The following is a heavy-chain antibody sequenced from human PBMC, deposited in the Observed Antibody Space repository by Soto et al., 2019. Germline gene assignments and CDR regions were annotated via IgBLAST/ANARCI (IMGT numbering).Heavy chain of an antibody. CDR1: GGSISSGDYY. J-gene: IGHJ5*02. CDR3: ASQIIPRFSSGRHWFDP. Sequence: SETLSLTCTVSGGSISSGDYYWSWIRQPPGKGLEWIGYIYYSGSTYYNPSLKSRVTISVDTSKNQFSLKLSSVTAADTAVYYCASQIIPRFSSGRHWFDPWGQGTLVTVSS. V-gene: IGHV4-30-4*01. D-gene: IGHD3-3*01. CDR2: IYYSGST.